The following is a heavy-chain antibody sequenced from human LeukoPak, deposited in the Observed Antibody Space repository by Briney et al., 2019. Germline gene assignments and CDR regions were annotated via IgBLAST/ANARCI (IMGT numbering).Heavy chain of an antibody. V-gene: IGHV4-34*01. D-gene: IGHD6-6*01. CDR2: INHSGST. CDR1: SGSFSGYY. CDR3: ARGWGAARHLYYDY. J-gene: IGHJ4*02. Sequence: SETLSLTCAVYSGSFSGYYWTWIRQPPGKGLEWIGQINHSGSTNYNPSLKSRVTMSVDTSKNQFSLKLSSVTAADTAVYYCARGWGAARHLYYDYWGQGTLVTVSS.